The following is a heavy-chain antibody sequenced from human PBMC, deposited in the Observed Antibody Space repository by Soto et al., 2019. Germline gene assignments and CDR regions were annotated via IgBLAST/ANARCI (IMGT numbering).Heavy chain of an antibody. CDR2: IYSGGST. J-gene: IGHJ4*02. CDR3: ARDPWAADY. CDR1: GFTVSTKY. D-gene: IGHD3-16*01. V-gene: IGHV3-66*01. Sequence: EVQLVESGGGLVQPVGSLRLSCAASGFTVSTKYMSWVRQAPGKGLEWVSVIYSGGSTFYADSVRGRFTISRDNSKNTVNLQMNSLRAEATAVYYCARDPWAADYWGQGTLVTVSS.